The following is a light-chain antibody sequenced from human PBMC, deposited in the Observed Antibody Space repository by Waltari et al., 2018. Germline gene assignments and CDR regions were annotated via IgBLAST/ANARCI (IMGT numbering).Light chain of an antibody. CDR1: QSVKNNF. CDR2: GAL. V-gene: IGKV3-20*01. Sequence: DIVLTQSPGTLSLSPGERATLSCRPSQSVKNNFLAGHQQKPGQAPRLLIYGALSRATGIPDRFSGSGSGTDFTLTISRLEPEDFAVYYCQQYGGPPWTFGQGTKVEIK. CDR3: QQYGGPPWT. J-gene: IGKJ1*01.